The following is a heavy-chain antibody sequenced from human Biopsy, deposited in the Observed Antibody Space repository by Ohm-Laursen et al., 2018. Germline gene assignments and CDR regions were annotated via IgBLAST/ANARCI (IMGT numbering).Heavy chain of an antibody. CDR2: IGVDGRTI. CDR1: GFTFSAFS. Sequence: GSLRLSCTAFGFTFSAFSMNWVRQAPGRGLEWVSIIGVDGRTIYYADSVKGRFTISRDNSKNTLYLQMNSLRADDTAVYYCATSTMVRSSGHAFDIWGQGTVVTVS. D-gene: IGHD3-10*01. CDR3: ATSTMVRSSGHAFDI. V-gene: IGHV3-23*01. J-gene: IGHJ3*02.